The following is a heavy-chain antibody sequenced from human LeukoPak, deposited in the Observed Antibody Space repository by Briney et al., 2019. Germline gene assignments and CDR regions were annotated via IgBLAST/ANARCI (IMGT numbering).Heavy chain of an antibody. CDR3: AKDLALAGTGGGFDV. V-gene: IGHV3-23*01. CDR1: GFTFTTYA. D-gene: IGHD6-19*01. CDR2: ISGGGDQA. J-gene: IGHJ3*01. Sequence: GGSLRLSCAASGFTFTTYAINWVRQAPGKGLEWNSGISGGGDQAYYADSVNGRFIISRDNSKNTVSLQMSSLRAEDTALYYCAKDLALAGTGGGFDVWGHGTRVAVSS.